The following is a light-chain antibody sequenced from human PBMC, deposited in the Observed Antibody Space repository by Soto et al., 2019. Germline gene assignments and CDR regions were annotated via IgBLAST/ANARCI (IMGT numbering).Light chain of an antibody. CDR1: SGSIDSGY. CDR2: EDN. J-gene: IGLJ1*01. CDR3: QSYHSSSPYV. Sequence: FMLTQPHSVSESPGKTVTISCTRSSGSIDSGYVQWYQQRPGSAPTTVIYEDNQRTSGFPDRFSGSIDRSSNAASLTISCLMTEDAADYYCQSYHSSSPYVFGTGTKVTVL. V-gene: IGLV6-57*03.